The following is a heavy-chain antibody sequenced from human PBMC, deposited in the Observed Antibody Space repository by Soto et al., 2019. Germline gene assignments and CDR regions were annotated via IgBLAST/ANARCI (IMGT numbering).Heavy chain of an antibody. CDR2: INPNSGGT. CDR3: ASEFLYTGYDSQNRTSFAP. Sequence: VASVKVSCKASGYTFTVYYMHWTRQAPGQGLEWMGWINPNSGGTNYAQKFQGRVTMTRDTSISTAYMELSRLRSDDTAVYYCASEFLYTGYDSQNRTSFAPCGHRTLGTVS. J-gene: IGHJ5*02. V-gene: IGHV1-2*02. CDR1: GYTFTVYY. D-gene: IGHD5-12*01.